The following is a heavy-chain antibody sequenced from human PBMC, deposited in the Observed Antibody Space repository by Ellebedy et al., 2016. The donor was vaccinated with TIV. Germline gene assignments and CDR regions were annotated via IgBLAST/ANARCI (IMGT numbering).Heavy chain of an antibody. CDR1: GFTFSSYA. V-gene: IGHV3-23*01. J-gene: IGHJ3*02. D-gene: IGHD3-10*01. Sequence: PGGSLRLSCEASGFTFSSYAMTWVRQAPGKGLEWVSAISGSGASAYYADSVKGRFTISRDSSKNRLLLQMNSLRDEDTAVYHCAKGYYGSGSWVKSGGGFDIWGQGTMVTVSS. CDR2: ISGSGASA. CDR3: AKGYYGSGSWVKSGGGFDI.